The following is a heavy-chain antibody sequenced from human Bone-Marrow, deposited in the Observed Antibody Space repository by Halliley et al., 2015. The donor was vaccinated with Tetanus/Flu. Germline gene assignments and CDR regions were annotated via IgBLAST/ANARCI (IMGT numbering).Heavy chain of an antibody. J-gene: IGHJ6*02. V-gene: IGHV4-59*01. Sequence: GYISYEGPPRYNPSLKSRVAISVDTSNNQFPLKMSSVTPADPAVYYCVRERRVYYFYGMDVWGQGTTVTVSS. CDR2: ISYEGPP. CDR3: VRERRVYYFYGMDV.